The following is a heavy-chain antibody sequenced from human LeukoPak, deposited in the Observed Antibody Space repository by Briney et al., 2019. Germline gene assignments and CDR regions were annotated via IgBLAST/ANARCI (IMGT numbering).Heavy chain of an antibody. CDR3: ARGRVVVVAVADDAFGI. V-gene: IGHV4-34*01. Sequence: SETLSLTCAVYGGSFSGYYWSWIRQPPGKGLEWIGEINHSGSTNYNPSLKSRVTISVDTSKNQFSLKLSSVTAADTAVYYCARGRVVVVAVADDAFGIWGQGTMVTVSS. D-gene: IGHD6-19*01. CDR2: INHSGST. J-gene: IGHJ3*02. CDR1: GGSFSGYY.